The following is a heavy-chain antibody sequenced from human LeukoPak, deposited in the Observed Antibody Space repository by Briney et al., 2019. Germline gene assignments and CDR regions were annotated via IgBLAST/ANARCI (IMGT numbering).Heavy chain of an antibody. D-gene: IGHD2-21*02. CDR1: GFTFSSYG. CDR2: INPDGRDT. J-gene: IGHJ1*01. Sequence: GGSLRLSCAASGFTFSSYGMNWVRQAPGKGLEWVAHINPDGRDTYYVDSVKGRFTISSDNAQNSMYLQMNSLRVEDTAVYYCTSWGDTTAEYFQRWGQGTLVTVSS. CDR3: TSWGDTTAEYFQR. V-gene: IGHV3-7*01.